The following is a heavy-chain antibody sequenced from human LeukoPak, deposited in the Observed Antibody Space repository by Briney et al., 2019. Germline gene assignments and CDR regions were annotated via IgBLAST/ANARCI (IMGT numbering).Heavy chain of an antibody. CDR3: ARGMEVRSPPSRC. Sequence: PSETLSLTCAVYGGSFSGYYWSWIRQPPGKGLEWIGEINHGGSTNYSPSLKSRVTISLDTSKNQFSLKMTSVTAADTAVYYCARGMEVRSPPSRCWGQGTLVTVSS. D-gene: IGHD1-1*01. CDR2: INHGGST. CDR1: GGSFSGYY. J-gene: IGHJ4*02. V-gene: IGHV4-34*01.